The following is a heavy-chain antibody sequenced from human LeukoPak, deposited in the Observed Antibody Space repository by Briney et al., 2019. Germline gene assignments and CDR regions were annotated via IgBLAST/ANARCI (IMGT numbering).Heavy chain of an antibody. Sequence: PGGSLRLSCAASGFTLRSHSINWVRQAPGKGLEWVSAISGSGGSTYYADSVKGRFTISRDNSKNTLYLQMNSLRAEDTAVYYCAKADNRYMYYFDYWGQGTLVTVSS. V-gene: IGHV3-23*01. J-gene: IGHJ4*02. CDR2: ISGSGGST. D-gene: IGHD2-2*02. CDR3: AKADNRYMYYFDY. CDR1: GFTLRSHS.